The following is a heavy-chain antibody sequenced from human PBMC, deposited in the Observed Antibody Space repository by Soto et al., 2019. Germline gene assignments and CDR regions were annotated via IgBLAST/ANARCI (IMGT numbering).Heavy chain of an antibody. CDR1: GYSFTSYW. J-gene: IGHJ6*02. Sequence: ESLKISCKGSGYSFTSYWISWVRQMPGKGLEWMGRIDPSDSYTNYSPSFQGHVTISADKSISTAYLQWSSLKASDTAMYYCARPSIAAAGDYYYYYYGMDVWGQGTTVTVS. CDR3: ARPSIAAAGDYYYYYYGMDV. CDR2: IDPSDSYT. D-gene: IGHD6-13*01. V-gene: IGHV5-10-1*01.